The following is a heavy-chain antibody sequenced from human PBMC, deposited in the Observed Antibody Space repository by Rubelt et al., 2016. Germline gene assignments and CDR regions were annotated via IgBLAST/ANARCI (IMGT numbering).Heavy chain of an antibody. CDR3: ARDWKRQWLELVDY. CDR1: GGSFSNYY. D-gene: IGHD6-19*01. J-gene: IGHJ4*02. Sequence: QVRLQESGPGLVKPSETLSLTCTVSGGSFSNYYWGWVRQPPGKGLEWIGYIYYSGSTNYNPSLKSRVTISVDTSKNQFSLKLSSVTAADTAVYYCARDWKRQWLELVDYWGQGTLVTVSS. CDR2: IYYSGST. V-gene: IGHV4-59*01.